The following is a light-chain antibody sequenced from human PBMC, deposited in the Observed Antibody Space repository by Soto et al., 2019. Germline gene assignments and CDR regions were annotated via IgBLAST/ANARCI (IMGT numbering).Light chain of an antibody. CDR3: ASWDDSLSGTV. CDR2: TNN. V-gene: IGLV1-47*01. Sequence: QSVLTQPPSASGTPGQRVTISCSGSNFNIRNNYVYWYQQLPATAPKLLIHTNNRRPSGVPDRFSGSKSGTSASLVISGLRSEDEAEYYCASWDDSLSGTVFGGGTQLTVL. J-gene: IGLJ7*01. CDR1: NFNIRNNY.